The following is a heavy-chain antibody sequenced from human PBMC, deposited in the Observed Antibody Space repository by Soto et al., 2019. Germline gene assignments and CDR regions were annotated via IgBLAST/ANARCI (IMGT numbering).Heavy chain of an antibody. CDR2: IIPIFGTA. CDR3: ARDRMAAAGTIYAFDT. J-gene: IGHJ3*02. CDR1: GGTFSSYA. D-gene: IGHD6-13*01. V-gene: IGHV1-69*13. Sequence: SVKVSCKASGGTFSSYAISWVRQAPGQGLEWMGGIIPIFGTANYAQKFQGRVTITADESTSTAYMELSSLRSEDTAVDYCARDRMAAAGTIYAFDTWGQGTMFTVPS.